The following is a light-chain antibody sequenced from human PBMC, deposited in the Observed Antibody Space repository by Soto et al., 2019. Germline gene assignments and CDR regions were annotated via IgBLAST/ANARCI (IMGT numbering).Light chain of an antibody. CDR2: EVF. V-gene: IGLV2-14*01. J-gene: IGLJ2*01. Sequence: QSALTQPASVSGSPGQSITISCTGTSSDVGGYNYVSWYQQHPGKVPKLMIYEVFRRPSGISNRFSGSKSANTASLTISGLQAEDEADYYCCSYTTTSTFVFGGGTKLTV. CDR3: CSYTTTSTFV. CDR1: SSDVGGYNY.